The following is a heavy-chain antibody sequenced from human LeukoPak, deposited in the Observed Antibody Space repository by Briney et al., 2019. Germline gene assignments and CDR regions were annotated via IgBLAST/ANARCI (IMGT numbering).Heavy chain of an antibody. CDR1: GGSISSYY. CDR3: ARRGPYQLPPYYYYGMDV. Sequence: SETLSLTCTVSGGSISSYYWSWIRQPPGKGLEWIGYIYYSGSTNYNPSLKSRVTISVDTSKNQFSLKLSSVTAADTAVYYCARRGPYQLPPYYYYGMDVWGQGTTVTVSS. V-gene: IGHV4-59*12. D-gene: IGHD2-2*01. CDR2: IYYSGST. J-gene: IGHJ6*02.